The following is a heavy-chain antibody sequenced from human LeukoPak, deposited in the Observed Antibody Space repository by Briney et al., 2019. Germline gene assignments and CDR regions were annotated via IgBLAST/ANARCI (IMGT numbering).Heavy chain of an antibody. D-gene: IGHD6-13*01. Sequence: GGSLRLSCAASGFTFSSYSTNWVRQAPGKGLEWVSYISSSGSSIYYADSVKGRFTISRDNAKNSLYLQMNSLRAEDTAVYYCAREPYSSSWYYFDYWGQGTLVTVSS. CDR3: AREPYSSSWYYFDY. V-gene: IGHV3-48*04. J-gene: IGHJ4*02. CDR2: ISSSGSSI. CDR1: GFTFSSYS.